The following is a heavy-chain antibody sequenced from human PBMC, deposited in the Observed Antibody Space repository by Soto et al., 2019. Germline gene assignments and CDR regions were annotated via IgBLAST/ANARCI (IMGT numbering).Heavy chain of an antibody. CDR3: ARVGSSSWYYFDY. D-gene: IGHD6-13*01. J-gene: IGHJ4*02. CDR2: IYHSGST. CDR1: GYSISLGYY. Sequence: SETLSLTCAVSGYSISLGYYWGWIRQPPGKGLEWIGYIYHSGSTYYNPSLKSRVTISVDRSKNQFSLKLSSVTAADTAVYYCARVGSSSWYYFDYWGQGTLVTVSS. V-gene: IGHV4-38-2*01.